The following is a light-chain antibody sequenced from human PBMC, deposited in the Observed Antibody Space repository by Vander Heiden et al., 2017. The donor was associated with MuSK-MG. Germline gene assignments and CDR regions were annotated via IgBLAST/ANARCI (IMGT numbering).Light chain of an antibody. J-gene: IGKJ3*01. Sequence: DIMMTQSPDSLGVSLGERATINCKSSQRVLYTSNNKNYLAWYQQKPGQPPKLLIYWASTRQSGVPERFSGSGSGTDFTLTINNLQGEDVAVYSCQQYYSPPFTFGPGTTLDIK. V-gene: IGKV4-1*01. CDR3: QQYYSPPFT. CDR1: QRVLYTSNNKNY. CDR2: WAS.